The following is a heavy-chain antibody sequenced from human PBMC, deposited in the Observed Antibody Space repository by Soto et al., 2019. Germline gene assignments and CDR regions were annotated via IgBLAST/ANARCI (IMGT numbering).Heavy chain of an antibody. CDR3: ASLPYSSSSVTAWFDP. D-gene: IGHD6-6*01. V-gene: IGHV3-66*01. CDR2: IYSGGST. J-gene: IGHJ5*01. CDR1: GFTVSSNY. Sequence: GGSLRLSRAASGFTVSSNYVSWVRQAPGKGLEWVSVIYSGGSTYYADSVKGRFTISRDNSKNTLYLQMNSLGVEDTAVYYCASLPYSSSSVTAWFDPWGQGTLVTISS.